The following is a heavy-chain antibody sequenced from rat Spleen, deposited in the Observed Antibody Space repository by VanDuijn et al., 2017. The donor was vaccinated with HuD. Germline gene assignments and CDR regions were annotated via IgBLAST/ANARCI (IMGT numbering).Heavy chain of an antibody. CDR3: ANAEFGVGWFAY. V-gene: IGHV5S13*01. Sequence: EVQLVESGGGLVQPGRSMKLSCAASGFTFSSFPMAWVRQAPTRGLEWVASISPRGITTYYRESVKGRFTLSRDNSKNTQYLQMDSLRSEDTATYYCANAEFGVGWFAYWGQGTLVTVSS. CDR2: ISPRGITT. J-gene: IGHJ3*01. CDR1: GFTFSSFP. D-gene: IGHD4-3*01.